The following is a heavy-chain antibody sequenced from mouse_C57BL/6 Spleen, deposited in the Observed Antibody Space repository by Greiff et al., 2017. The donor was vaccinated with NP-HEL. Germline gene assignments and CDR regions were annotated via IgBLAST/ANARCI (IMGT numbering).Heavy chain of an antibody. CDR3: ARNYGSPFAY. Sequence: QVHVKQPGAELVKPGASVKMSCKASGYTFTSYWITWVKQRPGQGLEWIGDIYPGSGSTNYNEKFKSKATLTVDTSSSTAYMQLSSLTSEDSAVYDCARNYGSPFAYWGQGTLVTVSA. J-gene: IGHJ3*01. D-gene: IGHD1-1*01. CDR2: IYPGSGST. V-gene: IGHV1-55*01. CDR1: GYTFTSYW.